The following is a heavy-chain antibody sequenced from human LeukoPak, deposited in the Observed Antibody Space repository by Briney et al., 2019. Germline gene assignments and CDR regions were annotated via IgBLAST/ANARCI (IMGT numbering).Heavy chain of an antibody. CDR1: GYTFTGYY. V-gene: IGHV1-2*02. Sequence: GESLKISCKGSGYTFTGYYMHWVRQAPGQGLEWMGWINPNSGGTNYAQKFQGRVTMTRDTSISTAYMELSRLRSDDTAVYYCARTDCSGGSCYEIDYWGQGTLVTVSS. D-gene: IGHD2-15*01. CDR2: INPNSGGT. CDR3: ARTDCSGGSCYEIDY. J-gene: IGHJ4*02.